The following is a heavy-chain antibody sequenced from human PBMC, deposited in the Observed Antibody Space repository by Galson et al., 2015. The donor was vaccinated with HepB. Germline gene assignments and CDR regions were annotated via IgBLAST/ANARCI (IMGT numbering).Heavy chain of an antibody. CDR1: GFTVSSNY. V-gene: IGHV3-66*01. D-gene: IGHD6-19*01. Sequence: SLRLSCAASGFTVSSNYMSWVRQAPGKGLEWVSVIYRGGSTYYAGSVKGRFTTSRGNSKNTLYLQMNSLRAEDTAVYYCARAILSLRIAVAGPVYGMDVWGQGTTVTVSS. CDR2: IYRGGST. J-gene: IGHJ6*02. CDR3: ARAILSLRIAVAGPVYGMDV.